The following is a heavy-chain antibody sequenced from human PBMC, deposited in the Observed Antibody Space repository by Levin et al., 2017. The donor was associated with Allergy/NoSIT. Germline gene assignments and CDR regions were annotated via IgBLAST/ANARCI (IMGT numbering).Heavy chain of an antibody. CDR3: ARDGTMVRGVIQYIDY. D-gene: IGHD3-10*01. CDR2: IWYDGSNK. V-gene: IGHV3-33*01. J-gene: IGHJ4*02. CDR1: GFTFSSYG. Sequence: SLRLSCAASGFTFSSYGMHWVRQAPGKGLEWVAVIWYDGSNKYYADSVKGRFTISRDNSKNTLYLQMNSLRAEDTAVYYCARDGTMVRGVIQYIDYWGQGTLVTVSS.